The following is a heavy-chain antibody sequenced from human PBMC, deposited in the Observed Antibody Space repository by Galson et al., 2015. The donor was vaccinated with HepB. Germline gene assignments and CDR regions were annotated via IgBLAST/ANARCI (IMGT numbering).Heavy chain of an antibody. CDR3: ARDRYFYDTRGYFPISASDI. D-gene: IGHD3-22*01. Sequence: SLTCTVSGGSISRGGYYWSWIRQRPGEGLEWIGYIYFSGNSYYNPSLKSRATISVDTSKNQFSLKLSSVTAADTAVYYCARDRYFYDTRGYFPISASDIWGLGKMVTVSS. J-gene: IGHJ3*02. V-gene: IGHV4-31*03. CDR1: GGSISRGGYY. CDR2: IYFSGNS.